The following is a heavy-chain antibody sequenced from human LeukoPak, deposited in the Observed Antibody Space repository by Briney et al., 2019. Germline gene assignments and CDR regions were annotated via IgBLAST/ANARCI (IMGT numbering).Heavy chain of an antibody. J-gene: IGHJ4*02. CDR3: AVSGDGYNYFDY. D-gene: IGHD5-24*01. CDR2: IYNDVSST. CDR1: GLTFSSYW. V-gene: IGHV3-74*01. Sequence: GGSLRLSCAASGLTFSSYWMHWGRQAPGKGLVWVSRIYNDVSSTTYADSVKGRFTTSRDNARNTLYLQMNSLRGEDTAVYYCAVSGDGYNYFDYWGQGTLVTVSS.